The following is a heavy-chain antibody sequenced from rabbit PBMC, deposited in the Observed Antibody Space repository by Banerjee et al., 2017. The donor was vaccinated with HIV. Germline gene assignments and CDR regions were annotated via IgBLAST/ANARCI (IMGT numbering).Heavy chain of an antibody. Sequence: QSLEESGGGLVQPGASLTLTCKASGFDFSNGYVMCWVRQAPGKGLEWIGTIYAGSSLGTWYASWAKGRSTISKTSSTTVTLQMTSLTAADTATYFCARSDAGADYAFNLWVPGTLVTVS. CDR2: IYAGSSLGT. D-gene: IGHD4-2*01. J-gene: IGHJ4*01. CDR1: GFDFSNGYV. V-gene: IGHV1S40*01. CDR3: ARSDAGADYAFNL.